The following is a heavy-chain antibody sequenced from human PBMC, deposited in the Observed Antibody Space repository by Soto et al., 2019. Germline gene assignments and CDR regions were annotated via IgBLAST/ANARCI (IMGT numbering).Heavy chain of an antibody. V-gene: IGHV3-30*18. CDR3: AKDQARIAGYYFDY. D-gene: IGHD3-9*01. CDR1: GFTFSSYG. Sequence: QVQLVESGGGVVQPGRSLRLSCAASGFTFSSYGMHWVRQAPGKGLEWVAVISYDGSNKYYADSVKGRFTISRDNSKNTLYLQMNCLRAENTAVYYCAKDQARIAGYYFDYWGQGTLVTVSS. J-gene: IGHJ4*02. CDR2: ISYDGSNK.